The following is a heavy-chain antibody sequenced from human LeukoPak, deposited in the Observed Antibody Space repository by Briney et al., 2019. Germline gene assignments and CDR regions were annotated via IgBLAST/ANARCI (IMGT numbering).Heavy chain of an antibody. D-gene: IGHD1-26*01. CDR3: AKNIVGANELDY. Sequence: PGGSLRLSCAASGFTFSSYAMSWVRQAPGKGLEWVSAISGSGGSTYYADSVKGRFTISRDNSKNTLYLQMNSLRAEDAAVYYCAKNIVGANELDYWGQGTLVTVSS. CDR2: ISGSGGST. J-gene: IGHJ4*02. CDR1: GFTFSSYA. V-gene: IGHV3-23*01.